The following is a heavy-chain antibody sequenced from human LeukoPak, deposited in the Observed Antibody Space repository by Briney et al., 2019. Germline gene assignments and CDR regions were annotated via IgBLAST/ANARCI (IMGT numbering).Heavy chain of an antibody. J-gene: IGHJ4*02. CDR2: IYHGGNT. Sequence: SETLSLTCTVSGGSISSGGYHWGWIRQPPGKGLEWIGYIYHGGNTYYNPSLKSRVTISIDRSKNQFSLRLTSVTAADTAVYYCASYCSTTSCPFDYWGQGTLVTVSS. CDR3: ASYCSTTSCPFDY. V-gene: IGHV4-30-2*01. D-gene: IGHD2-2*01. CDR1: GGSISSGGYH.